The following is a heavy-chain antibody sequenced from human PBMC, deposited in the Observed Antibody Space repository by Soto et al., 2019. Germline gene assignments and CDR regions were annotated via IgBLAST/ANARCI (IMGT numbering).Heavy chain of an antibody. J-gene: IGHJ6*02. V-gene: IGHV5-10-1*01. CDR3: ARPNNNNWNYGPEYYYYYYGMDV. Sequence: GESLKISCKGSGYSFTSYWISWVRQMPGKGLEWMGRIDPSGSYTNYSPSFQGHVTISADKSISTAYLQWSSLKASDTAMYYCARPNNNNWNYGPEYYYYYYGMDVWGQGTTVTVSS. CDR1: GYSFTSYW. CDR2: IDPSGSYT. D-gene: IGHD1-7*01.